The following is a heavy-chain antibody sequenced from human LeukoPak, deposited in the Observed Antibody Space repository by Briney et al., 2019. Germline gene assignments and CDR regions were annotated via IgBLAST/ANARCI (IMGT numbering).Heavy chain of an antibody. J-gene: IGHJ6*03. CDR2: ISSSSSTI. Sequence: GGSLRLSCAASGFTFSSYSMNWVRQAPGKGLEWVSYISSSSSTIYYADSVKGRFTISRDNAKNSLYLQMNSLRAEDTAVYYCARDGPMTTDYMDVWGKGTTVTVSS. D-gene: IGHD4-11*01. V-gene: IGHV3-48*01. CDR1: GFTFSSYS. CDR3: ARDGPMTTDYMDV.